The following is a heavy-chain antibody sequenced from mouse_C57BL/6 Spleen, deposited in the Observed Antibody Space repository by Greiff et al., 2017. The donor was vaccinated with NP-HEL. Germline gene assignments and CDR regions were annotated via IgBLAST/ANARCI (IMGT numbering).Heavy chain of an antibody. CDR3: ARFTTVVPDAMDY. CDR1: GYTFTSYW. CDR2: IAPHSGGT. V-gene: IGHV1-72*01. Sequence: QVPLQQPGAELVKPGASVKLSCKASGYTFTSYWMHWVKQRPGRGLEWIGRIAPHSGGTKYPEKFKSKATLTVDKPSSTAYMQLSSLTSEDAAVYYCARFTTVVPDAMDYWGQGTSVTVSS. D-gene: IGHD1-1*01. J-gene: IGHJ4*01.